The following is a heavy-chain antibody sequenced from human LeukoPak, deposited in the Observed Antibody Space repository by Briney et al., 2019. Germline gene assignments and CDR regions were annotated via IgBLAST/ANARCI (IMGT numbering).Heavy chain of an antibody. CDR2: INPSSGAT. Sequence: ASVKVSCKASGYTFTGYFIHWVRRAPGQGREGMGWINPSSGATNYAQNFQGRVTLTREMSISTAYMEVRSLLSDDTAVYYWARVTYDRSGYYNGIPYWGQGTLVIVSS. V-gene: IGHV1-2*02. J-gene: IGHJ4*02. CDR3: ARVTYDRSGYYNGIPY. CDR1: GYTFTGYF. D-gene: IGHD3-22*01.